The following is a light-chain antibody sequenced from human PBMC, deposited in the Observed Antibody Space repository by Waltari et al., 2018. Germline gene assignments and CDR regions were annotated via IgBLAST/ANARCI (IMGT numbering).Light chain of an antibody. CDR1: QGISSY. V-gene: IGKV1-8*01. CDR2: AAS. J-gene: IGKJ2*01. Sequence: AIRVTQSPSSLSASTGDRVTITCRASQGISSYLAWYQQKPGKAPNLLIYAASTLQSGVASRCSCRGSGTYSTLTSSRLQSEDFATYYCQQYYSYLTFGQGTKLEIK. CDR3: QQYYSYLT.